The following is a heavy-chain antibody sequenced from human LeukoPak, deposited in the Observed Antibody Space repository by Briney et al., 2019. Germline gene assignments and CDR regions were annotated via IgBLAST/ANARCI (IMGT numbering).Heavy chain of an antibody. Sequence: GGSLRLSCAASGFTFSSYSMNWVRQAPGKGVEWVSYISSLGSTIYYADSVKGRFTISRDNAKNSLYLQMNSLRAEDTAVYYCARGEQEMATMSIDYWGQGTLVTVSS. J-gene: IGHJ4*02. V-gene: IGHV3-48*01. CDR2: ISSLGSTI. CDR3: ARGEQEMATMSIDY. CDR1: GFTFSSYS. D-gene: IGHD5-24*01.